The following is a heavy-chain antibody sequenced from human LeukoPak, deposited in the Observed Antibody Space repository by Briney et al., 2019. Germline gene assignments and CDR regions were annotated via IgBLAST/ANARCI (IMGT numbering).Heavy chain of an antibody. Sequence: PSETLSLTCAVYGGSFGGYYWSWIRQPPGKGLEWIGEINHSGSTNYNPSLKSRVTISVDTSKNQFSLKLSSVTAADTAVYYCARGGRVWRNHRVYYYYYMDVWGKGTTVTVSS. D-gene: IGHD1-14*01. V-gene: IGHV4-34*01. CDR3: ARGGRVWRNHRVYYYYYMDV. J-gene: IGHJ6*03. CDR1: GGSFGGYY. CDR2: INHSGST.